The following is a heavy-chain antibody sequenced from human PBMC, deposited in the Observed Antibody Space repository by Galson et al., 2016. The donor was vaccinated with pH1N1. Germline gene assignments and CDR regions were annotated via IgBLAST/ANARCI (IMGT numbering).Heavy chain of an antibody. V-gene: IGHV3-9*01. CDR1: GFTFNDYG. J-gene: IGHJ6*02. CDR2: ISWNSGSI. CDR3: AREGAYLDTYYYYYGMDV. Sequence: SLRLSCAASGFTFNDYGMHWVRQAPGKGLEWVSSISWNSGSIVYADSVKGRFTTSRDNAKNSLYLQMNSLRAEDTAVYYCAREGAYLDTYYYYYGMDVWGQGTTVTVSS. D-gene: IGHD3-16*01.